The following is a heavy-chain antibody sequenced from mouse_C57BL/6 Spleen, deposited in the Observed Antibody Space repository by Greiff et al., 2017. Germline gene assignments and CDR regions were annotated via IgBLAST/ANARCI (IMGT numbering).Heavy chain of an antibody. Sequence: QVHVKQSGPELVKPGASVKLSCKASGYTFTSYDINWVKQRPGQGLEWIGWIYPRDGSTKYNEKFKGQATLTVDTSSSTAYMELHSLTSEDSAVYFCARGRDYFDYWGQGTTLTVSS. V-gene: IGHV1-85*01. J-gene: IGHJ2*01. CDR3: ARGRDYFDY. CDR2: IYPRDGST. CDR1: GYTFTSYD.